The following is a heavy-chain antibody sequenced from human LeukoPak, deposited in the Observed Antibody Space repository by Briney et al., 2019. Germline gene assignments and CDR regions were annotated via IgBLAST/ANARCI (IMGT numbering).Heavy chain of an antibody. V-gene: IGHV3-7*01. CDR1: GFTFTNYW. Sequence: GGPRRLSCAAYGFTFTNYWLTWARQAPGKGLEWVANINQDGGTEYYVASMKGRFTISRDNAKNLVYLQINSLRAEDTAVYFCARHTLWRFDYWGQGALVTVSS. CDR3: ARHTLWRFDY. CDR2: INQDGGTE. D-gene: IGHD1-1*01. J-gene: IGHJ4*02.